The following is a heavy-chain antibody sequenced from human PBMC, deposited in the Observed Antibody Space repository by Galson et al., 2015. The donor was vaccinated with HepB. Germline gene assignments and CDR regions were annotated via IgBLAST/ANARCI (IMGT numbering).Heavy chain of an antibody. CDR3: ARGDGVLLWFGELLYFDY. V-gene: IGHV3-21*01. D-gene: IGHD3-10*01. Sequence: SLRLSCAACGFTFSSHSMNWVRQAPGKGLEWVSSISSSSSYIYYADSVKGRFTISRDNAKNSLYLQMNSLRAEDTAVYYCARGDGVLLWFGELLYFDYWGQGTLVTVSS. CDR1: GFTFSSHS. CDR2: ISSSSSYI. J-gene: IGHJ4*02.